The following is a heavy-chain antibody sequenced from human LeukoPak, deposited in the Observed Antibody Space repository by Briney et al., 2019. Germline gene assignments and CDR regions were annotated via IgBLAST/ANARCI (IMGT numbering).Heavy chain of an antibody. D-gene: IGHD3-22*01. CDR2: ISGSGGST. V-gene: IGHV3-23*01. J-gene: IGHJ4*02. CDR3: ALGDSSGYYYAY. Sequence: GGSLRLSCTASGFTFSSYAMSWVRQAPGKGLEWISTISGSGGSTDYADSVKGRFTMTRDNSNNTLYLQVSSLRAEDTAVYYCALGDSSGYYYAYWGQGTLVTVSS. CDR1: GFTFSSYA.